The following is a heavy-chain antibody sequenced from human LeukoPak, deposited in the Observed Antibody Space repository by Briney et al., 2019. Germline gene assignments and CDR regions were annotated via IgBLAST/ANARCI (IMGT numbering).Heavy chain of an antibody. Sequence: ASVKVSCKASGYTFTSYAMHWVRQAPGQRLERMGWINAGNGNTKYSQKFQGRVTITRDTSASTAYMELSSLRSEDTAVYYCAGGVVMGPIDYWGQGTLVTVSS. V-gene: IGHV1-3*01. J-gene: IGHJ4*02. CDR1: GYTFTSYA. CDR3: AGGVVMGPIDY. CDR2: INAGNGNT. D-gene: IGHD4-23*01.